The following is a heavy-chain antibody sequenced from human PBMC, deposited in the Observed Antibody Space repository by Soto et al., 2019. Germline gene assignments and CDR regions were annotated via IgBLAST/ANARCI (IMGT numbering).Heavy chain of an antibody. CDR3: AREKAVPNPNFDY. V-gene: IGHV5-51*01. CDR1: GYSFTTYW. J-gene: IGHJ4*02. Sequence: LGESLKISCKGSGYSFTTYWIGWVRQMPGKGLEWMGIIYPGDSDTRYSPSFQGQVTIPADKSISTAYLQWSSLKASDTAMYYCAREKAVPNPNFDYWGQGTLVTVSS. D-gene: IGHD6-19*01. CDR2: IYPGDSDT.